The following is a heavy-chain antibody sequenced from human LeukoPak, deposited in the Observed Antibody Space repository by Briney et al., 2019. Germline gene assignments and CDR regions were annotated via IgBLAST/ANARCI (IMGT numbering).Heavy chain of an antibody. J-gene: IGHJ4*02. Sequence: GSLRLSCAASGFTVSSNYLGWVRQAQGNGLEWVSVIYSGGNTYYADSVKGRFTISRDNSKNLLYIQMNSLRAEDTAVYYCARGGAARSAGHWGQGTLVTVSS. D-gene: IGHD6-6*01. CDR2: IYSGGNT. CDR1: GFTVSSNY. CDR3: ARGGAARSAGH. V-gene: IGHV3-53*01.